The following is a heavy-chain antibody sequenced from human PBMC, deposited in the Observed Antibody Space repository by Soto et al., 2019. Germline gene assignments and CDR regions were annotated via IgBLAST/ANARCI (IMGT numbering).Heavy chain of an antibody. V-gene: IGHV4-31*01. CDR1: GGSISSEGYY. CDR2: IYYSGTT. D-gene: IGHD5-18*01. J-gene: IGHJ4*02. Sequence: SETLSLTCTVSGGSISSEGYYWSWFRQLPGKGLEWIGDIYYSGTTYHNPSLRSQLTISGDASKNQFSLKMSSVTDADTALYYCARGRGYSYGHYYFDYWGQGTMLTVYS. CDR3: ARGRGYSYGHYYFDY.